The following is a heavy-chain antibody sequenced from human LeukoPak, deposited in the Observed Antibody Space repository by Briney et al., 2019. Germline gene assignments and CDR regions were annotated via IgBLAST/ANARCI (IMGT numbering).Heavy chain of an antibody. J-gene: IGHJ4*02. CDR2: IWYGGSNK. D-gene: IGHD3-22*01. V-gene: IGHV3-33*01. CDR3: ARAPIYDSSGYYFDY. Sequence: PGGSLRLSCAASGFTFSSYGMHWVRQAPGKGLEWVAVIWYGGSNKYYADSVKGRFTISRDNSKNTLYLQMNSLRAEDTAVYYCARAPIYDSSGYYFDYWGQGTLVTVSS. CDR1: GFTFSSYG.